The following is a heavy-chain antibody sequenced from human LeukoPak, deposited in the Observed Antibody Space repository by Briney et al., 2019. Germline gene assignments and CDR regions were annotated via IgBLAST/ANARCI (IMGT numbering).Heavy chain of an antibody. CDR1: GYTFIGYY. CDR2: INPNSGGT. V-gene: IGHV1-2*02. D-gene: IGHD3-3*01. CDR3: ASSLRFLEWLLRRPYAFDI. Sequence: ASVKVSCKASGYTFIGYYIHWVRQAPGQGLEWMGWINPNSGGTNYAQKFQGRVTMTRDTSISTAYMELSRLRSDDTAVYYCASSLRFLEWLLRRPYAFDIWGQGTMVTVSS. J-gene: IGHJ3*02.